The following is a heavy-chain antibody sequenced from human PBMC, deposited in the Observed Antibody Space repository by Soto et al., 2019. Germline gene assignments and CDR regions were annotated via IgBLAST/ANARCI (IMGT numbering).Heavy chain of an antibody. J-gene: IGHJ4*02. D-gene: IGHD3-9*01. CDR2: ISSSSSTI. Sequence: TGGSLRLSCAASGFTFSSYSMNWVRQAPGKGLEWVSYISSSSSTIYYADSVKGRFTISRDNAKNSLYLQMNSLRAEDTAVYYCASSYDIVLDYWGQGTLVTVSS. V-gene: IGHV3-48*01. CDR1: GFTFSSYS. CDR3: ASSYDIVLDY.